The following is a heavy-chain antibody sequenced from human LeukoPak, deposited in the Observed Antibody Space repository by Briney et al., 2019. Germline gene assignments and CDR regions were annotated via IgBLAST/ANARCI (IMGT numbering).Heavy chain of an antibody. V-gene: IGHV1-2*02. CDR1: GYTFTGYY. D-gene: IGHD4-11*01. Sequence: GASVKVSCKASGYTFTGYYMHWVRQAPGQGLEWMGWINPNSGGTNYAQKFQGRVTMTRDTSISTAYMELSSLISDDTAVYYCARARSTTGFDYWGQGTLVTVSS. J-gene: IGHJ4*02. CDR2: INPNSGGT. CDR3: ARARSTTGFDY.